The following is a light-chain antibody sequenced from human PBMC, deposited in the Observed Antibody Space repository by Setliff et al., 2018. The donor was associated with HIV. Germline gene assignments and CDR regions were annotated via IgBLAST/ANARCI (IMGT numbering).Light chain of an antibody. V-gene: IGLV2-14*03. CDR3: SSYTTSSTLYV. Sequence: QSVLTQPASVSGSPGQSITISCTGISSDVGGYYSVSWYQQHPGKAPKLMIYDVINRPSGVSNRFSGSRSGNTASLTISGLQVEDEADYYCSSYTTSSTLYVFGPGTQVTV. CDR2: DVI. CDR1: SSDVGGYYS. J-gene: IGLJ1*01.